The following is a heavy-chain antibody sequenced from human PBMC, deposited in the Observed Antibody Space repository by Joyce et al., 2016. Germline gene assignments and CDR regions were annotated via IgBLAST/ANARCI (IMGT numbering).Heavy chain of an antibody. V-gene: IGHV3-21*01. CDR1: GFTFSFYS. CDR3: ARDRGGDCDD. Sequence: EVQLVESGGGLVKPGGSLRLSCAASGFTFSFYSMNWVRQALGRRLEWVSSISSSSSSIYYAASVKNRFTISRNDAKNSLYLQMNSLRAEDTALYFCARDRGGDCDDWGKGTTVTVSS. D-gene: IGHD3-16*01. CDR2: ISSSSSSI. J-gene: IGHJ6*04.